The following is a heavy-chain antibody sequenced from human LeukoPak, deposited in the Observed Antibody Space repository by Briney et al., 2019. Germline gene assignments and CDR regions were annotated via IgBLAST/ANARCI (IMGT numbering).Heavy chain of an antibody. CDR1: GHTLTDLS. J-gene: IGHJ4*02. CDR3: ATGGIYSLLDY. V-gene: IGHV1-24*01. D-gene: IGHD1-26*01. CDR2: LDPENGEI. Sequence: ASVKVSCKVSGHTLTDLSTHWVRQASGGGLEWMGGLDPENGEIIYAQNFQGRVTMTEDTSTDTAYMELSSLRSEDTAVYYCATGGIYSLLDYWGQGTLVTVSS.